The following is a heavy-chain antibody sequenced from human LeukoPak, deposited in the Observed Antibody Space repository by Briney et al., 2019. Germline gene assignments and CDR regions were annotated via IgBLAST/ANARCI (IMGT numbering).Heavy chain of an antibody. CDR1: GYTFTSYG. D-gene: IGHD1-14*01. V-gene: IGHV1-18*01. CDR2: ISAYNGNT. CDR3: ARVTQAPRGAGFDY. J-gene: IGHJ4*02. Sequence: GSSVKVSCKASGYTFTSYGISWVRQAPGQGLEWMGWISAYNGNTNYAQKIQGRVTMTTDTSTSTAYMELRSLRSDDTAVYYCARVTQAPRGAGFDYWGQGTLVTVSS.